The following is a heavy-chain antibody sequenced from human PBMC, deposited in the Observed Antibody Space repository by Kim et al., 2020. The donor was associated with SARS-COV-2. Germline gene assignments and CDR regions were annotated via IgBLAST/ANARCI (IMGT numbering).Heavy chain of an antibody. CDR3: AKDNHYDTSGYFMDWYFDF. CDR2: ISGSGGST. J-gene: IGHJ2*01. Sequence: GGSLRLSCVGSGFTFSSYAVTWVRQAPGKGLEWVSIISGSGGSTYYADSVKGRFTISRDNSKKTLYLQMTSLRAEDTAVYYCAKDNHYDTSGYFMDWYFDFWGRGPRVPVS. V-gene: IGHV3-23*01. D-gene: IGHD3-22*01. CDR1: GFTFSSYA.